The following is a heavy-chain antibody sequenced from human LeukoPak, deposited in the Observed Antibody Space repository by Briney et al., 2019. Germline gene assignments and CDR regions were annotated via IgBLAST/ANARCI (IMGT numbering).Heavy chain of an antibody. D-gene: IGHD6-13*01. V-gene: IGHV3-30-3*01. CDR3: ASEYCDSSSCYEMD. CDR1: GFTFSSYA. Sequence: PGGSLRLSCAASGFTFSSYAMNWVRQAPGKGLEWVAVISYDASNKNYADSVKGRFTISRDNSKNTLYLQMNSLRAEDTAVYYCASEYCDSSSCYEMDRGQGTLVTVSS. CDR2: ISYDASNK. J-gene: IGHJ4*02.